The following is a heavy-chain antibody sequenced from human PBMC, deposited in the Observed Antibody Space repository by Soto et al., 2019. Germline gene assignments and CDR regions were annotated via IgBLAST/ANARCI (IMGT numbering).Heavy chain of an antibody. V-gene: IGHV3-30*18. CDR3: AKEYGNDYWYFDY. Sequence: GGSLRLSCEASESTFRRYSMHWVRQAPGKGLEWVGVTSYDGKVQYYGDSVKGRFTISRDNSKNTVYLQMNSRRDEDTAIYYCAKEYGNDYWYFDYWGQGTLVTVSS. CDR2: TSYDGKVQ. D-gene: IGHD5-12*01. CDR1: ESTFRRYS. J-gene: IGHJ4*02.